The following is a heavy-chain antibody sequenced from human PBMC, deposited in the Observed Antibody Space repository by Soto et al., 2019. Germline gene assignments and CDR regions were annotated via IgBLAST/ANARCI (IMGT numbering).Heavy chain of an antibody. Sequence: PSQTLSLTCAISGDSVSSNSAAWNWIRQSPSRGLEWLGRTYYRSKWYNDYAVSVKSRITINPDTSKNKFSLQLNSVTPEDTAVYYCARESVVVVAATNWFDPWGQGTLVTVSS. J-gene: IGHJ5*02. D-gene: IGHD2-15*01. CDR2: TYYRSKWYN. CDR3: ARESVVVVAATNWFDP. V-gene: IGHV6-1*01. CDR1: GDSVSSNSAA.